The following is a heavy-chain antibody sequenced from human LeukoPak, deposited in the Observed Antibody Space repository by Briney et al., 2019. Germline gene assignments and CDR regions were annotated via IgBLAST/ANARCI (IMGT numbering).Heavy chain of an antibody. Sequence: PSETLSLTCTVSGGSISSYYWSWIRQPAGKGLEWIGRIYTTGSTNYNPSLKSRVTMSVDTSKNQFSLKVTSVTAADTAVYYCAKGAPGTNDSWGQGILVTVSS. CDR3: AKGAPGTNDS. D-gene: IGHD6-13*01. CDR1: GGSISSYY. J-gene: IGHJ4*02. V-gene: IGHV4-4*07. CDR2: IYTTGST.